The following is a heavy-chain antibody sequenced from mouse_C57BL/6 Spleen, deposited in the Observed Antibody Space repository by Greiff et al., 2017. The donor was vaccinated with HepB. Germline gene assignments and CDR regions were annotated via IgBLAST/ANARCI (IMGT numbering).Heavy chain of an antibody. CDR2: ISSGSSTI. J-gene: IGHJ1*03. Sequence: EVNVVESGGGLVKPGGSLKLSCAASGFTFSDYGMHWVRQAPEKGLEWVAYISSGSSTIYYADTVKGRFTISRDNAKNTLFLQMTSLRSEDTAMYYCARTYGKRYFDVWGTGTTVTVSS. CDR3: ARTYGKRYFDV. CDR1: GFTFSDYG. V-gene: IGHV5-17*01. D-gene: IGHD2-10*02.